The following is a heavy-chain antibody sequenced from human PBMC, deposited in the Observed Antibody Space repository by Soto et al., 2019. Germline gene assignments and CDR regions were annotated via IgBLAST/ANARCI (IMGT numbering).Heavy chain of an antibody. D-gene: IGHD5-12*01. Sequence: QVQLVESGGGVVQPGRSLRLSCAASGFTFSSYAMHWVRQAPGKGLEWVAVISYDGSNKYYADSVKGRFTISRDNSKNTLYLHINSLRAEDTAVYYCARDYYRFNSGYGFSMDVWGQGTTVTVSS. V-gene: IGHV3-30-3*01. CDR2: ISYDGSNK. CDR3: ARDYYRFNSGYGFSMDV. J-gene: IGHJ6*02. CDR1: GFTFSSYA.